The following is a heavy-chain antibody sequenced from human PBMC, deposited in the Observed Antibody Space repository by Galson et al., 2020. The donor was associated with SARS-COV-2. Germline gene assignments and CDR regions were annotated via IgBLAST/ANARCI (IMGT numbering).Heavy chain of an antibody. Sequence: SETLSLTCTVSGGSVRSGSYSWSWIRQHPGKGLEWIGSIYDTGSSHYSPSLKSRATISVDTSKNQLSLNVNPVTAADTAVYYCVRERYGIVLVWGQGATVTVS. CDR2: IYDTGSS. CDR3: VRERYGIVLV. D-gene: IGHD2-21*01. J-gene: IGHJ6*02. CDR1: GGSVRSGSYS. V-gene: IGHV4-31*03.